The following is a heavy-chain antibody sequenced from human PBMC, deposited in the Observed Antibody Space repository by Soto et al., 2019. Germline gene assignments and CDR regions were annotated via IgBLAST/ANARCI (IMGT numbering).Heavy chain of an antibody. CDR3: ARDKFRTSSVVVAATDYYGMDV. CDR1: GGSISSGCYY. V-gene: IGHV4-31*03. Sequence: PSETLSLTCTVSGGSISSGCYYWSWIRQHPGKGLEWIGYIYYSGSTYYNPSLKSRVTISVDTSKNQFSLKLSSVTAADTAVYYCARDKFRTSSVVVAATDYYGMDVWGQGTTVTVSS. J-gene: IGHJ6*02. CDR2: IYYSGST. D-gene: IGHD2-15*01.